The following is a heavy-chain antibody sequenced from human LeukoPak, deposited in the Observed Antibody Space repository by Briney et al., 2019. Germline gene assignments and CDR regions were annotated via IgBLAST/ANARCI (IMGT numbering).Heavy chain of an antibody. CDR3: AKGDYDSSGRNYGDY. Sequence: GGSLRLSCAVSGFTFSSYAMSWVRQAPGKGLEWISGISGSGGSTYYADSVKGRFTISRDNSKKTLYLQMNSLRAEDTAVYYCAKGDYDSSGRNYGDYWGQGTLVTVSS. CDR1: GFTFSSYA. CDR2: ISGSGGST. V-gene: IGHV3-23*01. J-gene: IGHJ4*02. D-gene: IGHD3-22*01.